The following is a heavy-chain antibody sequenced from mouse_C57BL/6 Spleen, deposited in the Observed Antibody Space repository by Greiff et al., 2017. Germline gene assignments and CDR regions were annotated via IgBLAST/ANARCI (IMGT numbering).Heavy chain of an antibody. V-gene: IGHV1-55*01. Sequence: VQVQQPGAELVKPGASVKMSCKASGYTFTSYWITWVKQRPGQGLEWIGDIYPGSGSTNYNEKFKSKATLTVDTSSSTAYMQLSSLTSEDSAVYYCARHDGYLYYYAMDYWGQGTSVTVSS. D-gene: IGHD2-3*01. CDR3: ARHDGYLYYYAMDY. CDR1: GYTFTSYW. CDR2: IYPGSGST. J-gene: IGHJ4*01.